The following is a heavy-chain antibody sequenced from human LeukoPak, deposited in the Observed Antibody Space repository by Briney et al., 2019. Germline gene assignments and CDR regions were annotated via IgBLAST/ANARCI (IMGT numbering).Heavy chain of an antibody. J-gene: IGHJ3*02. CDR2: ISGGST. Sequence: GGSLRLSCAASGFTVSSNEMSWVRQAPGKGLEWVSSISGGSTYYADSRKGRFTISRDNTKNSLYLQMNSLRVEDTAVYYCARDPLHWNDGVDDSFDIWGQGTMVTVSS. V-gene: IGHV3-38-3*01. CDR3: ARDPLHWNDGVDDSFDI. D-gene: IGHD1-1*01. CDR1: GFTVSSNE.